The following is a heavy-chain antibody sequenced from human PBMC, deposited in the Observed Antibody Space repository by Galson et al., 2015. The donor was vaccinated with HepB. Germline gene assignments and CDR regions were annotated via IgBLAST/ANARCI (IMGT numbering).Heavy chain of an antibody. CDR3: ARDQNEGYGDHDVAFDI. D-gene: IGHD4-17*01. CDR2: IYTSGST. J-gene: IGHJ3*02. CDR1: GGSISSYY. Sequence: ETLSLTCTVSGGSISSYYWSWIRQPAGKGLEWIGRIYTSGSTNYNPSLKSRVTMSVDTSKNQFSLKLSSVTAADTAVYYCARDQNEGYGDHDVAFDIWGQGTMVTVSS. V-gene: IGHV4-4*07.